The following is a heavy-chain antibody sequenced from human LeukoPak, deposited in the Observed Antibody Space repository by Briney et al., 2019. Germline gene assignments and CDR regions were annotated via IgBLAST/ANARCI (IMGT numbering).Heavy chain of an antibody. CDR1: GGSISSSSYY. D-gene: IGHD2-2*01. CDR3: ARSGGYCSSTSCYADGGGFDY. V-gene: IGHV4-39*07. J-gene: IGHJ4*02. Sequence: SETLSLTCTVSGGSISSSSYYWGWIRQPPGKGLEWIGSIYYSGSTYYNPSLKSRVTISVDTSKNQFSLKLSSVTAADTAVYYCARSGGYCSSTSCYADGGGFDYWGQGTLVTVSS. CDR2: IYYSGST.